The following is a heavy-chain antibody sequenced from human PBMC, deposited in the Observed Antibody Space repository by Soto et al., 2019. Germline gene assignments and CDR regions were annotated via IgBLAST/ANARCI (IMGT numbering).Heavy chain of an antibody. Sequence: VGSLRLSCAASGFTFRSFTMNWVRQAPGKGLEWVSTISSNSAYIYYTDALRGRFTISRDNAKNSLHLQMNSLRAEDTAVYYCTGGASRDGSARGWFDPWGPGTLVTVSS. CDR2: ISSNSAYI. J-gene: IGHJ5*02. CDR1: GFTFRSFT. CDR3: TGGASRDGSARGWFDP. V-gene: IGHV3-21*01. D-gene: IGHD6-25*01.